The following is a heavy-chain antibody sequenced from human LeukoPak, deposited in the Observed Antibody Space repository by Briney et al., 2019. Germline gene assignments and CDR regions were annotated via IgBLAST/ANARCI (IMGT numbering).Heavy chain of an antibody. V-gene: IGHV4-59*01. J-gene: IGHJ4*02. D-gene: IGHD1-26*01. CDR1: GGSISSYY. Sequence: SETLSLTCTVSGGSISSYYWSWIRQPPGRGLEWIGYIYYSGSTNYNPSLRSRVTISVDTSKNQFSLRLNSVTAADTAVYYCARAYSGAYGSFDYWGQGTLVTVSS. CDR3: ARAYSGAYGSFDY. CDR2: IYYSGST.